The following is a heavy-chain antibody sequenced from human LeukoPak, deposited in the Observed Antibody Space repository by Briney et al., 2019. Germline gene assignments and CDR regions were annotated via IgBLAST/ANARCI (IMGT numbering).Heavy chain of an antibody. D-gene: IGHD3-22*01. CDR1: GGSISSSSYY. CDR2: IYYSGST. CDR3: ARSLYYDTSGPFDF. V-gene: IGHV4-39*07. J-gene: IGHJ4*02. Sequence: PSETLSLTCTVSGGSISSSSYYWGWIRQPPGKGLEWIGSIYYSGSTYYNPSLQSRVTISLDKSKNQFSLKLSSVTAADTAMYYCARSLYYDTSGPFDFWGQGALVSVSS.